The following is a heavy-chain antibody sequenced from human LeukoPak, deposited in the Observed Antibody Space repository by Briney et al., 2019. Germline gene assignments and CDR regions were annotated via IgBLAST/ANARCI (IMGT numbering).Heavy chain of an antibody. V-gene: IGHV3-23*01. J-gene: IGHJ4*02. CDR2: ISISGENT. CDR3: ARLISTSSSRFSDY. Sequence: GGSLRLACAASGFTFSSYAMSWVRQAPGKGLEWVSAISISGENTYYADSVKGRFTISRDTSRNTLYLQIHSLRAEDTAVYYCARLISTSSSRFSDYWGQGTLVTVSS. CDR1: GFTFSSYA. D-gene: IGHD6-6*01.